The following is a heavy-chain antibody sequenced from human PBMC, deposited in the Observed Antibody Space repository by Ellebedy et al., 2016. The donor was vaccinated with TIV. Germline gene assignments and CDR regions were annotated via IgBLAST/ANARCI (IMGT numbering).Heavy chain of an antibody. D-gene: IGHD3-16*01. V-gene: IGHV1-24*01. CDR2: FDPEDGET. CDR1: GYTLTELS. Sequence: ASVKVSXXVSGYTLTELSMHWVRQAPGKGLEWMGGFDPEDGETIYAQKFQGRVTMTEDTSTDTAYMELSSLRSEDTAVYYCATGGARNWFDPWGQGTLVTVSS. J-gene: IGHJ5*02. CDR3: ATGGARNWFDP.